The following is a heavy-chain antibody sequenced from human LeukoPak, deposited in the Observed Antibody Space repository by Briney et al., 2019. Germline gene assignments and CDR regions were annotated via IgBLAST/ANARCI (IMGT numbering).Heavy chain of an antibody. CDR3: AREDGYCSGANCYSYFDS. D-gene: IGHD2-15*01. CDR1: GFTFSHFW. Sequence: PGGSLRLSCAASGFTFSHFWMSWVRQAPGKGLERVAYIKKTGSETYYVDSVKGRFTITRDNTRNSLFLQMYSLRAEDTAVYFCAREDGYCSGANCYSYFDSWGQGTLVTVSS. CDR2: IKKTGSET. V-gene: IGHV3-7*01. J-gene: IGHJ4*02.